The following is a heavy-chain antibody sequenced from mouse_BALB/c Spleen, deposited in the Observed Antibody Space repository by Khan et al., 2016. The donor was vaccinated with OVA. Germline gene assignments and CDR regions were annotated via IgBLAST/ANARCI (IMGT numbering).Heavy chain of an antibody. J-gene: IGHJ3*01. D-gene: IGHD2-1*01. Sequence: QVQLKQSGAELVKPGASVKLSCKTSGYTFTSYWIQWVKQRPGQGLGWIGQIFPGTGTTYYNENFKGKATLTVGTSSNTAYMQFSSLASEDSAVYFCASGYFGNYGFSYWGQGTLVTVSP. CDR2: IFPGTGTT. CDR1: GYTFTSYW. V-gene: IGHV1S132*01. CDR3: ASGYFGNYGFSY.